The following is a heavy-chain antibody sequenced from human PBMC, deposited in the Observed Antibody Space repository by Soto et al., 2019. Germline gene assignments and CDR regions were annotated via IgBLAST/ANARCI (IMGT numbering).Heavy chain of an antibody. CDR1: GFTFSSYW. CDR3: ASQGYDFWSGFDY. D-gene: IGHD3-3*01. Sequence: PGGSLRLSCAASGFTFSSYWMSWVRQAPGKGLEWVANIKQDGSEKYYVDSVKGRFTISRDNAKNSLYLQMNSLRAEDTAVYYCASQGYDFWSGFDYWGQGTLVTVSS. V-gene: IGHV3-7*05. CDR2: IKQDGSEK. J-gene: IGHJ4*02.